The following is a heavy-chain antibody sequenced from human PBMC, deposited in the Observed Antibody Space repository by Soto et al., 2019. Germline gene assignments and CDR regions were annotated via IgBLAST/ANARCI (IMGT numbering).Heavy chain of an antibody. CDR2: IIPIFGTA. Sequence: QVQLVQSGAEVQKPGSSVKVSCKASGGTFSSYAISWVRQAPGQGLEWMGGIIPIFGTANYAQKFQGRVTITADESTSTAYMELSSLRSEDTAVYYCARETYYDILTGYYPSFDYWGQGTLVTVSS. J-gene: IGHJ4*02. CDR1: GGTFSSYA. V-gene: IGHV1-69*01. CDR3: ARETYYDILTGYYPSFDY. D-gene: IGHD3-9*01.